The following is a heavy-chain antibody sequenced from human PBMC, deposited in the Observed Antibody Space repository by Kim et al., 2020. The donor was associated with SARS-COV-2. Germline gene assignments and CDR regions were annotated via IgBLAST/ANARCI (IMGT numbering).Heavy chain of an antibody. CDR2: ISGNDDTK. Sequence: GGSLRLSCETSGFTFSSHALAWPRQAPGKGLEWISSISGNDDTKFYADSVRGRCTVSRDNSKNTVYLQLNSLRAEDTARYYCARDPPWFDPWDQGTLVTVSS. CDR1: GFTFSSHA. V-gene: IGHV3-23*01. CDR3: ARDPPWFDP. J-gene: IGHJ5*02.